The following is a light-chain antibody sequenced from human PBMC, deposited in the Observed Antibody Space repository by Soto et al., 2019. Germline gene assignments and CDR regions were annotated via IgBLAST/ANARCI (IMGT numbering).Light chain of an antibody. CDR1: QGISGTY. V-gene: IGKV3-20*01. Sequence: IVLTQSPGTLSLSPGERATLSCRASQGISGTYLAWYQQRPGQAPRLLIYGASSRATGIPDRFSGSGSGTDFTLTISRLEPEDFAVYYCQQYGSSLLTFGAGTKVEIK. J-gene: IGKJ4*01. CDR3: QQYGSSLLT. CDR2: GAS.